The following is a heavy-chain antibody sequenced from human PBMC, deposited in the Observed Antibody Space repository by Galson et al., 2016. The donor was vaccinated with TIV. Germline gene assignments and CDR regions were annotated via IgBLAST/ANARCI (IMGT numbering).Heavy chain of an antibody. CDR1: GYTFTNHV. D-gene: IGHD4-23*01. Sequence: SVKVSCKASGYTFTNHVIHWVRQAPGQSLEWMGWIKGENGNTKYSEKLQGRVTFTRDPSATTIYMELRSLRSDDSSVYYCARAYGGADYWYFDLWGRGTPVIVSS. J-gene: IGHJ2*01. CDR3: ARAYGGADYWYFDL. V-gene: IGHV1-3*01. CDR2: IKGENGNT.